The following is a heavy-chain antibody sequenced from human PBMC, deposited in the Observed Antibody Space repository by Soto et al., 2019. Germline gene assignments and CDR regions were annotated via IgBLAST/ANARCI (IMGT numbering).Heavy chain of an antibody. CDR3: ARDAPDSAVAGFDY. Sequence: PGGSLRLSCAASGFTFSSYSMNWVRQAPGKGLEWVSYISSSSSTIYYAESVKGRFTISRDNAKNSLYQQMNSLRAEDTAVYYCARDAPDSAVAGFDYWGQGTLVTVSS. CDR2: ISSSSSTI. CDR1: GFTFSSYS. D-gene: IGHD6-19*01. V-gene: IGHV3-48*01. J-gene: IGHJ4*02.